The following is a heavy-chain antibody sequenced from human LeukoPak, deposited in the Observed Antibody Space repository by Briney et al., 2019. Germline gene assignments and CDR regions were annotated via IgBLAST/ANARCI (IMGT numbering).Heavy chain of an antibody. CDR3: ARDNAYYYDSRPFDY. D-gene: IGHD3-22*01. Sequence: SETLSLTCTVSGGSISSSSYYWGWIRQPPGKGLEWIGSIYYSGSTYYNPSLKSRVTISVDTSKNQFSLKLSSVTAADTAVYYCARDNAYYYDSRPFDYWGQGTLVTVSS. CDR2: IYYSGST. J-gene: IGHJ4*02. CDR1: GGSISSSSYY. V-gene: IGHV4-39*07.